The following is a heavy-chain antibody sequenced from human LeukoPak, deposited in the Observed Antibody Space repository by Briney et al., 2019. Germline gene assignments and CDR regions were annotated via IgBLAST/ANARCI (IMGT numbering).Heavy chain of an antibody. CDR1: EFSVGSNY. CDR3: AKDRCSGGSCYSFDY. J-gene: IGHJ4*02. V-gene: IGHV3-53*05. Sequence: GGSLRLSCAASEFSVGSNYMTWVRQAPGKGLEWVSLIYSGGSTYYADSVKGRFTISRDNAKNSLYLQMNSLRAEDTALYYCAKDRCSGGSCYSFDYWGQGTLVTVSS. CDR2: IYSGGST. D-gene: IGHD2-15*01.